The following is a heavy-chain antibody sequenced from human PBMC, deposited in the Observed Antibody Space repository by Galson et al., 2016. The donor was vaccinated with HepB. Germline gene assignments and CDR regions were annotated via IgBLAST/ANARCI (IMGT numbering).Heavy chain of an antibody. CDR1: GGSISSYY. J-gene: IGHJ3*02. Sequence: SETLSLTCTVSGGSISSYYWSWIRQPPGKGLEWIGYIYYSGSTNYNPSLKSRVTISVDTSKNQFSLKLSSVTAADTAVYYCARRRGGDAFDICGQGTMVTVSS. D-gene: IGHD2-15*01. CDR3: ARRRGGDAFDI. V-gene: IGHV4-59*08. CDR2: IYYSGST.